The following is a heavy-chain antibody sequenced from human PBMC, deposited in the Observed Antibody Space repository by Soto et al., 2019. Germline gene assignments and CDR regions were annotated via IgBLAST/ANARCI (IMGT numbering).Heavy chain of an antibody. CDR3: AKDVSNSDY. CDR1: GFTFSSYA. J-gene: IGHJ4*02. CDR2: ISGSGGST. Sequence: EAQVLESGGGLAQPGGSLRLSCAASGFTFSSYAMSWVRQAPGKGLEWVSGISGSGGSTYYADSVKGRFTISRDNSKNTLYLQMNSLRAEDTAIYYCAKDVSNSDYWGQGTLVTVSS. D-gene: IGHD4-4*01. V-gene: IGHV3-23*01.